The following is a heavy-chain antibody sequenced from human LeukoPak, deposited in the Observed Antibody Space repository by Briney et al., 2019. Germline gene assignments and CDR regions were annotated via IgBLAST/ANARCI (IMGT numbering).Heavy chain of an antibody. CDR2: ATGSTAAT. V-gene: IGHV3-23*01. CDR1: GFTFSNYA. CDR3: AKATVTSCSGAFCYPFDF. Sequence: GGSLRLSCAASGFTFSNYAMSWVRQTPGKGREWVSPATGSTAATYHADSVKGRFTISRDNSQNTLYLQMNSLRAEDTAVYYCAKATVTSCSGAFCYPFDFWRERTVLTVSS. J-gene: IGHJ4*02. D-gene: IGHD2-15*01.